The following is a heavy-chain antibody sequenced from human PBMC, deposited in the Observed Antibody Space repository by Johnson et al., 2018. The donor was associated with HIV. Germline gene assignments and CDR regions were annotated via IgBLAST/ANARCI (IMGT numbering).Heavy chain of an antibody. Sequence: VQLVESGGGVVQPGRSLRLSCAASGFTFSSYGMHWVRQAPGKGLEWVSTIGTAGDTYYAGSVKGRFTVSREDAKSSLYLQMNSLRAGDTAVYYCARGAGYNFWSGYYAGRNAFDIWGQGTMVTVSS. J-gene: IGHJ3*02. CDR2: IGTAGDT. D-gene: IGHD3-3*01. CDR3: ARGAGYNFWSGYYAGRNAFDI. CDR1: GFTFSSYG. V-gene: IGHV3-13*01.